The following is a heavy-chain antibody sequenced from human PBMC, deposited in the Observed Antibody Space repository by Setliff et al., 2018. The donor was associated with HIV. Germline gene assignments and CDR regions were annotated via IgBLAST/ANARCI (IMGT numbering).Heavy chain of an antibody. J-gene: IGHJ6*02. CDR2: INHSGST. D-gene: IGHD3-22*01. CDR3: ARGASITYDSSGYYLKGYGMDV. V-gene: IGHV4-34*01. Sequence: PSETLSLTCAVYGGSFSGYYWSWIRRPPGKGLEWIGEINHSGSTNYNPSLKSRVTISVDTSKNQFSLKLSSVTAADTALYYCARGASITYDSSGYYLKGYGMDVWGQGTTVTVSS. CDR1: GGSFSGYY.